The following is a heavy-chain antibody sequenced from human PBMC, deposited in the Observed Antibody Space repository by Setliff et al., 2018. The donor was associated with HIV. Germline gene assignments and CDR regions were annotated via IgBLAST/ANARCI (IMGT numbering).Heavy chain of an antibody. D-gene: IGHD2-15*01. CDR3: AREHCSGGSCNGFDI. J-gene: IGHJ3*02. CDR2: VNRGRRT. Sequence: SSETLSLTCALYGGSFSDYYWSWIRQPPGMGLEWIGEVNRGRRTNYNSSLKSRVTISLDTSRNQFSLKLGSVTAADTAMYYCAREHCSGGSCNGFDIWGQGTMVTVSS. V-gene: IGHV4-34*01. CDR1: GGSFSDYY.